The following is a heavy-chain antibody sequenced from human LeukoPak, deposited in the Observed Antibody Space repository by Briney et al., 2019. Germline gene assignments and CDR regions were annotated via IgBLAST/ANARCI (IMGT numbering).Heavy chain of an antibody. Sequence: GGSLRLSCAASGFTVSSNYMSWVRQAPGKGLEWVSVIYSGGSTYYADSVKGRFTISRDNSKNTLYLQMNSLRAEDTAVYYCARSGDSYGPYYYGMDVWGQGTTVTVSS. CDR1: GFTVSSNY. V-gene: IGHV3-53*01. J-gene: IGHJ6*02. CDR3: ARSGDSYGPYYYGMDV. CDR2: IYSGGST. D-gene: IGHD5-18*01.